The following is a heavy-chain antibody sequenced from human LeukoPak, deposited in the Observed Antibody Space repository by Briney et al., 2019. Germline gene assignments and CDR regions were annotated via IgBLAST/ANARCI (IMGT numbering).Heavy chain of an antibody. CDR3: ARSYYYDSSGYYLSWFDP. Sequence: VASVKVSCKASGYTFTGYYMHWVRQAPGQGLEWMGWINPNSGGTNYAQKFQGRVTMTRDTSISTAYMELSRLRSDDTAVYYCARSYYYDSSGYYLSWFDPWGQGTLVTVSS. V-gene: IGHV1-2*02. D-gene: IGHD3-22*01. J-gene: IGHJ5*02. CDR2: INPNSGGT. CDR1: GYTFTGYY.